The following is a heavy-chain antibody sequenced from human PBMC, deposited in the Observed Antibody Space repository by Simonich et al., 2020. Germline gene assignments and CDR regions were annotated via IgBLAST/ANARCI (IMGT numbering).Heavy chain of an antibody. CDR1: GYTFTGYY. D-gene: IGHD3-10*01. CDR3: ASASYGSGSYYDY. V-gene: IGHV1-2*02. J-gene: IGHJ4*02. CDR2: LNPNSGGT. Sequence: QVQLVQSGAEVKKPGASVKVSCKASGYTFTGYYMHWVRQAPGQGLEWRGGLNPNSGGTNYAQKVQGRVTMTRDTSISTAYMELSRLRSDDTAVYYCASASYGSGSYYDYWGQGTLVTVSS.